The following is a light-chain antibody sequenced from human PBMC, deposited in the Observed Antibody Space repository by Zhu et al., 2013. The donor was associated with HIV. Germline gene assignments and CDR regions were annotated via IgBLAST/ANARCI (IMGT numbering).Light chain of an antibody. Sequence: QSVLTQPPSVSAAPGQRVTISCSGSSSNIGNNYVSWYQQLPGTAPKLLIYDNIKRPSGIPDRFSGSKSGTSATLGITGLQTGDEADYYCGTWDSSLTVYVVFGGGTKLTVL. CDR1: SSNIGNNY. J-gene: IGLJ2*01. CDR2: DNI. V-gene: IGLV1-51*01. CDR3: GTWDSSLTVYVV.